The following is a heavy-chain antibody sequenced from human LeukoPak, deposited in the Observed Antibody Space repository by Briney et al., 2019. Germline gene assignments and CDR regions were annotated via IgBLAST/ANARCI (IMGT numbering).Heavy chain of an antibody. CDR2: IFHAGTT. CDR1: GGSISSYY. D-gene: IGHD3-16*01. J-gene: IGHJ5*02. Sequence: SETLSLTCTVSGGSISSYYWSWIRQPPGQGLQWIGEIFHAGTTNYIPSLKSRVTMSVDKSKNQISLKLTSVTAADTAVYYCARGSEYVWGTWGQGTLVTVSS. CDR3: ARGSEYVWGT. V-gene: IGHV4-59*12.